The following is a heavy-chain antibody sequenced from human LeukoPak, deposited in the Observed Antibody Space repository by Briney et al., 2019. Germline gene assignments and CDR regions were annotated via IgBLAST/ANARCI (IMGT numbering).Heavy chain of an antibody. CDR3: TSFETASVSGFDP. CDR1: GFTFSSYE. CDR2: ISSSGSTI. Sequence: GGSLRLSCAASGFTFSSYEMNWVRQAPGKGLEWVSYISSSGSTIYYADSVKGRFTISRDNAKSSVYLQMNSLRDEDTAVYYCTSFETASVSGFDPWGQGTLVTVSS. V-gene: IGHV3-48*03. D-gene: IGHD3-9*01. J-gene: IGHJ5*02.